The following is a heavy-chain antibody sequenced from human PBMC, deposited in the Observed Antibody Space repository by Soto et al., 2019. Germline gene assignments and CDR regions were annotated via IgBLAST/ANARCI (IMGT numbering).Heavy chain of an antibody. Sequence: QVQLVQSGAEVKKPGASVKVSCKASGYTFTSYDINWVRQATGQGLEWMGWMNPNSGNTGYAQKFQGRVTMTRNTSISTAYMELSSLRSEDTAVYYCAGGLPYSGYDWFDYWGQGTLVTVSS. CDR3: AGGLPYSGYDWFDY. CDR1: GYTFTSYD. J-gene: IGHJ4*02. V-gene: IGHV1-8*01. CDR2: MNPNSGNT. D-gene: IGHD5-12*01.